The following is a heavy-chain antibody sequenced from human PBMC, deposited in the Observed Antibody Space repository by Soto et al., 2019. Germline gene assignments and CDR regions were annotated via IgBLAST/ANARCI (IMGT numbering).Heavy chain of an antibody. CDR1: GYTFTGYY. CDR3: ARGGGLNNYYYSDV. J-gene: IGHJ6*03. CDR2: INPNSGET. V-gene: IGHV1-2*04. Sequence: QVQLVQSGAEVKKPGAAVKVSCKASGYTFTGYYMHWMRQAPGQGIEGMGWINPNSGETDYAQNCQGWVTMTRDMSISNAYMELSRLKSDDRAVYYCARGGGLNNYYYSDVWRKGTTVTVSS.